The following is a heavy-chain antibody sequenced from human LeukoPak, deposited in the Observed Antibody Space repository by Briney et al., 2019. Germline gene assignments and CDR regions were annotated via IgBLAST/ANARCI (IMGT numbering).Heavy chain of an antibody. CDR2: ISSSSGTI. D-gene: IGHD2-2*01. J-gene: IGHJ4*02. Sequence: GGSLGLSCVASGFTFSTSSMNWVRQAPGKGLEWISYISSSSGTIYYADSVKGRFTISRDNARNSLYLQMSSLRAEDTAVYYCAGLLVCSTASCYGVDYWGQGTLVTVSS. CDR1: GFTFSTSS. V-gene: IGHV3-48*01. CDR3: AGLLVCSTASCYGVDY.